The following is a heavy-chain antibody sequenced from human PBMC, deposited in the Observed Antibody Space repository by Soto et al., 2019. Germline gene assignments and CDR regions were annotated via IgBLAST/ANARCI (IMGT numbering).Heavy chain of an antibody. CDR3: ARVSYHYVWGSSTGMDV. V-gene: IGHV4-59*01. CDR1: GGSISSND. D-gene: IGHD3-16*01. Sequence: QVQLQESGPGLVKPAETLSLTCSVSGGSISSNDWSWIRQPPGKGLEYIGYISYNGNTNYKPSLKSRVTISVDTSKNQFSLKMSSVTAADTAVYYCARVSYHYVWGSSTGMDVWGQRTTVTVSS. J-gene: IGHJ6*02. CDR2: ISYNGNT.